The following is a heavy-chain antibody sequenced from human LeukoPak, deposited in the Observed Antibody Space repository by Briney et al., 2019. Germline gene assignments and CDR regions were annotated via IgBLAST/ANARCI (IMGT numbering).Heavy chain of an antibody. V-gene: IGHV4-30-4*01. J-gene: IGHJ3*02. D-gene: IGHD4-23*01. CDR1: GGSISSGDYY. CDR2: IYYSGST. CDR3: ARVTNGGNCHAFDI. Sequence: SETLSLTCTVSGGSISSGDYYWSWIRQPPGKGREGIGYIYYSGSTYYNPSLKSRVTISVDTSKNQFSLKLSSVTAADTAVYYCARVTNGGNCHAFDIWGQGTMVTVSS.